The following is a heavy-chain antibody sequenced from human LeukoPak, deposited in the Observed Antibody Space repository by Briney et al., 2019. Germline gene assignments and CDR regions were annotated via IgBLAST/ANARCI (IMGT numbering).Heavy chain of an antibody. Sequence: SQTLSLTCTVSGGSISSYYWSWIRQPPGKGLEWIGYIYYSGSTNYNPSLKSRVTISVDTSKNQFSLKLNSVTAADTAVYYCAGHGGSGWYFYFQHWGQGTLVTVSA. CDR1: GGSISSYY. V-gene: IGHV4-59*08. D-gene: IGHD6-19*01. CDR2: IYYSGST. J-gene: IGHJ1*01. CDR3: AGHGGSGWYFYFQH.